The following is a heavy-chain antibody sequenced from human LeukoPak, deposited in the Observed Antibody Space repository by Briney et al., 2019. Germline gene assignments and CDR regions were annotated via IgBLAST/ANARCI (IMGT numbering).Heavy chain of an antibody. D-gene: IGHD1-1*01. CDR2: IKTDGSIT. Sequence: GGSLRLSCAASGFSFSVFWMHWVRQVPGKGPVWVSRIKTDGSITDYADSVKGRFTISRDNAKNSLYLQINSLKAEDTAFYYCARDLEGAGWFDPWGQGTLVTVSS. J-gene: IGHJ5*02. V-gene: IGHV3-74*01. CDR3: ARDLEGAGWFDP. CDR1: GFSFSVFW.